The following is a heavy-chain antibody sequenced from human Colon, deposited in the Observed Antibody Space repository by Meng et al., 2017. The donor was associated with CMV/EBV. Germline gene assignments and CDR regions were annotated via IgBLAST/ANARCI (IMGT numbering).Heavy chain of an antibody. D-gene: IGHD3-22*01. J-gene: IGHJ4*02. CDR1: GGSFSGYY. Sequence: SETLSLTCAVYGGSFSGYYWSWIRQPPGKGLEWIGEINHSGSTYFNPSLRSRVTISVDTSKNQFSLKLDSVTAADTAVYYCARGSPLVVITLDSWGQGTQVTVSS. CDR2: INHSGST. CDR3: ARGSPLVVITLDS. V-gene: IGHV4-34*01.